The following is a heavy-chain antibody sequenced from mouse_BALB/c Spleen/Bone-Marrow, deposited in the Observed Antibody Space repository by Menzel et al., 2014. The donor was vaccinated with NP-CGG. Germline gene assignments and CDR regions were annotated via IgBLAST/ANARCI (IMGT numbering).Heavy chain of an antibody. Sequence: EVQLQQSGAELVKPGASVKLSCTASGFNIKDTYMHWVKQRPEQGLEWIGRIDPASGNTKYDPKFQGKATITADTSSNTAYLQLSSLTSEDTAVYYCANYYYGYYFDSWGQGTTLTVSS. D-gene: IGHD1-1*01. CDR1: GFNIKDTY. CDR2: IDPASGNT. J-gene: IGHJ2*01. CDR3: ANYYYGYYFDS. V-gene: IGHV14-3*02.